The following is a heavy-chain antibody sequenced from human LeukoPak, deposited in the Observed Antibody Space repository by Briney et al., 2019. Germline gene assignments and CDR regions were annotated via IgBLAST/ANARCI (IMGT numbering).Heavy chain of an antibody. CDR1: GFTFSSYW. Sequence: GGSLRLSCAASGFTFSSYWMHWVRQAPGKGLVWVSRINSDGSRTSYADSVKGRFTIPRDNAKNTLYLQMNSLRAEDTAVYYCARETVYYDSSVPLFDYWGQGTLVTVSS. D-gene: IGHD3-22*01. CDR3: ARETVYYDSSVPLFDY. CDR2: INSDGSRT. J-gene: IGHJ4*02. V-gene: IGHV3-74*01.